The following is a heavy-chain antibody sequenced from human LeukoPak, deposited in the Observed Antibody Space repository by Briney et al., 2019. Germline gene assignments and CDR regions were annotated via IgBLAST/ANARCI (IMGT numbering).Heavy chain of an antibody. CDR3: ARDQPYYLWSGSSMDV. D-gene: IGHD3-3*01. Sequence: RASVKVSCKASGYTFTGYYMHWVRQAPGQGLEWMGWINPNSGGTNYAQKFQGRVTMTRDTSISTAYMELSRLRSDDTAVYYCARDQPYYLWSGSSMDVWGKGTTVTVSS. CDR1: GYTFTGYY. V-gene: IGHV1-2*02. CDR2: INPNSGGT. J-gene: IGHJ6*03.